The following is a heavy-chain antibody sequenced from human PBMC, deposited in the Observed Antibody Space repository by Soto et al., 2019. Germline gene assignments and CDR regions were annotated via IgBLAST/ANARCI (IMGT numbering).Heavy chain of an antibody. CDR3: GRTYTGG. J-gene: IGHJ4*02. CDR1: GFSLRDHA. CDR2: ISGSEDRT. Sequence: LQSGGGVVQPGESLRLYCAASGFSLRDHALSWVRQAAGGGLEWVSGISGSEDRTNYADFVRGRFIISKDRAKNTLSLDMSGLRVDDTAVYFCGRTYTGGWGQGTLVTVSS. V-gene: IGHV3-23*01. D-gene: IGHD3-10*01.